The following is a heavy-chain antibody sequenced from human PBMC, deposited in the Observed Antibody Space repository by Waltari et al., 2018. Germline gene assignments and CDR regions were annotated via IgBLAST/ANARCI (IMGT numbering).Heavy chain of an antibody. CDR2: IWYDGSNK. D-gene: IGHD6-13*01. J-gene: IGHJ4*02. CDR3: ARDLRIAGSFDY. CDR1: GFTFSSYG. Sequence: QVQLVESGGGVVQPGRSLRLSCAASGFTFSSYGMHWVRQAPGKGLEWVAVIWYDGSNKYYADSVKGRFTISRDNSKNTLYLQMNSLRAEDTAVYYCARDLRIAGSFDYWGQGTLVTVSS. V-gene: IGHV3-33*01.